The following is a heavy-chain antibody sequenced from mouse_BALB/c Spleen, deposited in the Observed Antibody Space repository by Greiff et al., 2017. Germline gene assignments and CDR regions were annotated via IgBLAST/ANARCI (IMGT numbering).Heavy chain of an antibody. CDR1: GFIFSSFG. CDR2: ISSGSSTI. V-gene: IGHV5-17*02. CDR3: ARGELYGYGIGY. Sequence: EVQLVESGGGLVQPGGSRKLSCAASGFIFSSFGMHWVRQAPEKGLEWVAYISSGSSTIYYSDTVKGRFTISRDNPKNTLFLQMTSLRSEDTAMYYCARGELYGYGIGYWGQGTTLTVSS. J-gene: IGHJ2*01. D-gene: IGHD2-2*01.